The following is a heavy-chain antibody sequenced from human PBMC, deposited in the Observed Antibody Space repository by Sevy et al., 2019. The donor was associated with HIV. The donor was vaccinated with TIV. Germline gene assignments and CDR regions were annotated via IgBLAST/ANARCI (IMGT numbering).Heavy chain of an antibody. V-gene: IGHV3-30*03. D-gene: IGHD2-2*03. Sequence: GESLKISCAASGFTFSSYGMHWVRQAPGKGLEWEAVISPDGTNKYDGDSMRGRFTISRDNSKKTPYLQMDTVRVEDTRAYYCAPGYCSPICLIDYWGQGTLVTVSS. CDR2: ISPDGTNK. CDR1: GFTFSSYG. CDR3: APGYCSPICLIDY. J-gene: IGHJ4*02.